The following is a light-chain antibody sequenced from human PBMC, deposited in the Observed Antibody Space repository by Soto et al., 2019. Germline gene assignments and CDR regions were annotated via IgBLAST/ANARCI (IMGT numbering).Light chain of an antibody. CDR1: GSAAGSYRL. V-gene: IGLV2-23*01. J-gene: IGLJ1*01. CDR3: CSTARSNTVV. CDR2: EGN. Sequence: QSVLTQPASVSGSPGQSITISCTGSGSAAGSYRLVSWYQCHPGKVPKLIIYEGNKRPSNISDRFSGSEPGNTASLTISGLTAEDEADYFCCSTARSNTVVFGSRTKVTV.